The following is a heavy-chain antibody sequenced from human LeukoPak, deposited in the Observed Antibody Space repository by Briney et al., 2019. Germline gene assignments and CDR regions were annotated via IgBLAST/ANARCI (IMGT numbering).Heavy chain of an antibody. CDR2: INPSGGST. CDR1: GYTFTSYY. J-gene: IGHJ4*02. D-gene: IGHD6-13*01. V-gene: IGHV1-46*01. Sequence: GASVKVSCKASGYTFTSYYMHWVRQAPGQGLEWMGIINPSGGSTSYAQKFQGRVTMTRDMSTSTAYMELSSLRSEDTAVYYCVLEIQQQLVRVFDYWGRGTLVTVSS. CDR3: VLEIQQQLVRVFDY.